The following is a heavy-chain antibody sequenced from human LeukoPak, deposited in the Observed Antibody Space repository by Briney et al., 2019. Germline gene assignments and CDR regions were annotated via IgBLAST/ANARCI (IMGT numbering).Heavy chain of an antibody. CDR1: GFTFDDYA. D-gene: IGHD4-17*01. CDR3: ARDRKGRTFGDPYWFFDL. V-gene: IGHV3-9*01. J-gene: IGHJ2*01. CDR2: ISWNSGSI. Sequence: GGSLRLSCAASGFTFDDYAMHWVRQAPGKGLEWVSGISWNSGSIGYADSVKGRFTISRDNAMNSLYLQMNSLRAEDTALYYCARDRKGRTFGDPYWFFDLWGRGTLVTVSS.